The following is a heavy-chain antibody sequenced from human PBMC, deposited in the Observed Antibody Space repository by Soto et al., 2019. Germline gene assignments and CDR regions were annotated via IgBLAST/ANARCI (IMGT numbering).Heavy chain of an antibody. CDR2: IYHSGST. Sequence: SETLSLTCAVSGGSISSSNWWSWVRQPPGKGLEWIGEIYHSGSTNYNPSLKSRVTISVDKSKNQFSLKLSSVTAADTAVYYCARESNGAAAGRRTFNWFDPWGQGTLVTVSS. CDR1: GGSISSSNW. V-gene: IGHV4-4*02. CDR3: ARESNGAAAGRRTFNWFDP. D-gene: IGHD6-13*01. J-gene: IGHJ5*02.